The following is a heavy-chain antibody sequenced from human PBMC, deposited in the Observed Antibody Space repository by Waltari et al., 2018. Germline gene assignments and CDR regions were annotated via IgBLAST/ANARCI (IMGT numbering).Heavy chain of an antibody. CDR2: INHSERP. Sequence: QVQLQQWGAGLLKPSETLSLTCAVYGGSFSGYYWSWIRQPPGKGLGGIGEINHSERPNHTPSLKSRVPISVDTSKNQFSLKLSSVTAADTAVYYCARGGEGIAVAGWRYYYYYMDVWGKGTTVTVSS. J-gene: IGHJ6*03. V-gene: IGHV4-34*01. CDR3: ARGGEGIAVAGWRYYYYYMDV. D-gene: IGHD6-19*01. CDR1: GGSFSGYY.